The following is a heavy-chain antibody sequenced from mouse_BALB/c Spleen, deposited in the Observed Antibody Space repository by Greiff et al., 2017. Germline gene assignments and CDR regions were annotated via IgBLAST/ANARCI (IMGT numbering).Heavy chain of an antibody. CDR1: GFTFSSFG. CDR3: AREAIYYDYDGFAY. J-gene: IGHJ3*01. V-gene: IGHV5-17*02. Sequence: EVQGVESGGGLVQPGGSRKLSCAASGFTFSSFGMHWVRQAPEKGLEWVAYISSGSSTIYYADTVKGRFTISRDNPKNTLFLQMTSLRSEDTAMYDCAREAIYYDYDGFAYWGQGTLVTVSA. CDR2: ISSGSSTI. D-gene: IGHD2-4*01.